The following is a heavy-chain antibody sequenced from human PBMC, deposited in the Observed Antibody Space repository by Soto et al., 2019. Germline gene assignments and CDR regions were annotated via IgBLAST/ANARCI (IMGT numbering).Heavy chain of an antibody. CDR1: GGSINSGDYS. Sequence: LSLTCTVSGGSINSGDYSWTWIRQPPGKGLEWIGYIYHTGTTYYNMSLKSRVTISVDRSKNQFSLKLSSVTAADTAAYYCARGLNYYDSSGDSWFDPWGQGTLVTVSS. D-gene: IGHD3-22*01. CDR2: IYHTGTT. CDR3: ARGLNYYDSSGDSWFDP. J-gene: IGHJ5*02. V-gene: IGHV4-30-2*01.